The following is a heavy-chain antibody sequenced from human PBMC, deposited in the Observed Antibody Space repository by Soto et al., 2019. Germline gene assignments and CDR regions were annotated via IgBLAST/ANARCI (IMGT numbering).Heavy chain of an antibody. Sequence: GGSLRLSCAASGFTFSSYSMNWVRQAPGKGLEWVSSISSSSSYIYYADSVKGRFTISRDIPKNSLYLQMNSLRAEDTAVYYCARYYDILTGYFGGPEYFQHWGQGTLVTVSS. J-gene: IGHJ1*01. CDR2: ISSSSSYI. V-gene: IGHV3-21*01. CDR3: ARYYDILTGYFGGPEYFQH. D-gene: IGHD3-9*01. CDR1: GFTFSSYS.